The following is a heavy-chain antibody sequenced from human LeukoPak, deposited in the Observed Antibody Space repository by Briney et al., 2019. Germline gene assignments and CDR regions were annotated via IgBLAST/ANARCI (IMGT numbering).Heavy chain of an antibody. CDR3: ARDFYGSGSHRYFGL. D-gene: IGHD3-10*01. CDR1: GFTFSYYS. V-gene: IGHV3-48*01. J-gene: IGHJ2*01. Sequence: PGGSLRPSCVASGFTFSYYSMNWVRQAPGKGLEWVSYINSISGEIWYADSVRGRFTISRDNSKNTLYLQMNSLRAEDTAVYYCARDFYGSGSHRYFGLWGRGTLVTVSS. CDR2: INSISGEI.